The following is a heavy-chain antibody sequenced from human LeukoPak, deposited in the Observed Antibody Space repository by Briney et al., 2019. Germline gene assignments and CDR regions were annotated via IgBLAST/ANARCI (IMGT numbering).Heavy chain of an antibody. CDR1: GFTFSNYG. J-gene: IGHJ3*02. D-gene: IGHD6-19*01. Sequence: PGRSLRLSCAASGFTFSNYGMHWVRQAPGKGLEWVAVIWYDGNNEYYADSLKGRFTISRDNSKNTLYLQMNSLRAEDTAVYYCAREGIAVAGTKDAFDIWGQGTMVTVSS. CDR3: AREGIAVAGTKDAFDI. CDR2: IWYDGNNE. V-gene: IGHV3-33*01.